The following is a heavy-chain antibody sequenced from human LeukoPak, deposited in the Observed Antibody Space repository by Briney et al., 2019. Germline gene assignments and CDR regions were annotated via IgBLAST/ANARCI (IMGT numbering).Heavy chain of an antibody. V-gene: IGHV1-2*02. J-gene: IGHJ4*02. Sequence: ASVKVSCKASGYTFTGYYMHWVRQAPGQGLEWMGWINPNSGGTNYAQKFEGRVTMTSDTSISTSYMELSRLRYDDTAVYFCARQLLLYGGFDFWGQGTLVTVSS. CDR3: ARQLLLYGGFDF. CDR2: INPNSGGT. CDR1: GYTFTGYY. D-gene: IGHD2-2*01.